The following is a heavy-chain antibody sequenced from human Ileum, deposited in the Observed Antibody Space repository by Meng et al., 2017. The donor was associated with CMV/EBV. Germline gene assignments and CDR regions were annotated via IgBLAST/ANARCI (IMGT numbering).Heavy chain of an antibody. CDR1: GFTFNTYE. J-gene: IGHJ3*02. Sequence: GSLRLSCSASGFTFNTYEMNWVRQAPGKGLEWVASISSSSSFISYADSMKGRFTVSRDNAKNSLYLQMSSLRAEDTAVYYCARYNAGVTSSPINALDIWGQGTMVTVSS. V-gene: IGHV3-21*01. CDR3: ARYNAGVTSSPINALDI. D-gene: IGHD1-14*01. CDR2: ISSSSSFI.